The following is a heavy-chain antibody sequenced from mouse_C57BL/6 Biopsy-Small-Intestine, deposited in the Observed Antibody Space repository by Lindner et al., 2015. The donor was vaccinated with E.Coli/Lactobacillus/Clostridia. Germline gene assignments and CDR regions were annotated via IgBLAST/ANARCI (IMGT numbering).Heavy chain of an antibody. V-gene: IGHV1-81*01. CDR1: GGTFSSYA. CDR2: IIPIFGTA. J-gene: IGHJ1*01. Sequence: SVKVSCKASGGTFSSYAISWVRQALGQGLEWMGGIIPIFGTANYAQKFQGRVTITADESTSTAYMELSSLRSEDTAVYYCARAYRGYSSGWYYYYGMDVWGQGTTVTVSS. CDR3: ARAYRGYSSGWYYYYGMDV. D-gene: IGHD1-1*01.